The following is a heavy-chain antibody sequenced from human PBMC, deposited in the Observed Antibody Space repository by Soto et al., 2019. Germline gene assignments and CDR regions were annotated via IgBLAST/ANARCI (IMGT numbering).Heavy chain of an antibody. CDR1: GDSVSSNSAA. V-gene: IGHV6-1*01. J-gene: IGHJ3*02. CDR3: ARDPVDTAMVTDAFDI. D-gene: IGHD5-18*01. CDR2: TYYRSKWYN. Sequence: LSLTCAISGDSVSSNSAAWNWIRQSPSRGLEWLGRTYYRSKWYNDYAVSVKSRITINPDTSKNQFSLQLNSVTPEDTAVYYCARDPVDTAMVTDAFDIWGQGTMVTVSS.